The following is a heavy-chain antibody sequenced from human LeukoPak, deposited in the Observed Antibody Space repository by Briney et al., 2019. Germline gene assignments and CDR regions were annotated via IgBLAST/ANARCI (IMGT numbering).Heavy chain of an antibody. Sequence: GGSLRLSCAASGFTFSSYSMNWVRQAPGKGLQWVSSISSSSSYIYYADSVKGRFTISRDNAKNSLYLQMNSLRAEDTAVYYCARDDYGDYDSNYFDYWGQGTLVTVSS. CDR1: GFTFSSYS. V-gene: IGHV3-21*01. CDR3: ARDDYGDYDSNYFDY. CDR2: ISSSSSYI. D-gene: IGHD4-17*01. J-gene: IGHJ4*02.